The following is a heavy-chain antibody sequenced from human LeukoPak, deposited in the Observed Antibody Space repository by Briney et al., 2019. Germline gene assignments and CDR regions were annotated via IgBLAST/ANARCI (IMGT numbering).Heavy chain of an antibody. D-gene: IGHD5-24*01. CDR3: ATGIRDGYNWGYFDY. J-gene: IGHJ4*02. CDR1: GFTFRSHD. Sequence: GGSLRLSCAASGFTFRSHDMSWVRQAPGKGLEWVSAISGSGGSTYYADSVKGRFTISRDNSKNTLYLQMNSLRAEDTAVYYCATGIRDGYNWGYFDYWGQGTLVTVSS. V-gene: IGHV3-23*01. CDR2: ISGSGGST.